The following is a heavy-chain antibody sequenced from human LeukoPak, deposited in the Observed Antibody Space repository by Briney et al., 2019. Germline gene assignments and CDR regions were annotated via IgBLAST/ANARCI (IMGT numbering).Heavy chain of an antibody. CDR1: GYTFTSYG. J-gene: IGHJ3*02. CDR3: ARDHGIMVRGVIGAFDI. Sequence: GASVKVSCKASGYTFTSYGISWVRQAPGQGLEWMGWISAYNGNTNYAQKLQGRVTMTTDASTSTAYMELRSLRSDDTAVYYCARDHGIMVRGVIGAFDIWGQGTMVTVSS. V-gene: IGHV1-18*01. CDR2: ISAYNGNT. D-gene: IGHD3-10*01.